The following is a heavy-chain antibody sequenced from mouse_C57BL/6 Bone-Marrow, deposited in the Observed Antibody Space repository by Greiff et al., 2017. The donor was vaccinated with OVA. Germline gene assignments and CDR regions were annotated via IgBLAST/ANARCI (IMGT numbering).Heavy chain of an antibody. D-gene: IGHD2-5*01. CDR3: ARWPLYYSNCGDY. V-gene: IGHV1-81*01. J-gene: IGHJ2*01. CDR1: GYTFTSYG. Sequence: QVQLKESGAELARPGASVKLSCKASGYTFTSYGISWVKQRTGQGLEWIGEIYPRSGNTYYNEKFKGKATLTADKSSSTAYMELRSLTSEDSAVYFCARWPLYYSNCGDYWGQGTTLTVSS. CDR2: IYPRSGNT.